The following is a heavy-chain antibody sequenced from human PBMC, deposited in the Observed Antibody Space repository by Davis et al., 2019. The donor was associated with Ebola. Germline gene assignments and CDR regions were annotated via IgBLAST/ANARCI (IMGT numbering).Heavy chain of an antibody. Sequence: ASVKVSRKASGYTFSRYYMHWVRQAPGQGLEWMGKINPSGGRTTYAQKFQGRVTMTRDTSASTVYMEVSSLRSEDTAVYYCARDTPTQWGGADYWGQGTPVTVSS. CDR3: ARDTPTQWGGADY. J-gene: IGHJ4*02. D-gene: IGHD1-26*01. V-gene: IGHV1-46*01. CDR2: INPSGGRT. CDR1: GYTFSRYY.